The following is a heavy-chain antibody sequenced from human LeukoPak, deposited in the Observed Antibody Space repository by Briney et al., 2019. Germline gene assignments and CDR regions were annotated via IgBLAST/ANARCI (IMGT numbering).Heavy chain of an antibody. J-gene: IGHJ4*02. Sequence: ASVKVSCKASGYTFTSYDINWVRQATGQGLEWMGWMNPNSGNTGYAQKFQGRVTMTRNTSISTVYMELSSLKSEDTAVYYCARAYSSSTGFDYWGQGTLVTVSS. CDR2: MNPNSGNT. V-gene: IGHV1-8*01. CDR1: GYTFTSYD. CDR3: ARAYSSSTGFDY. D-gene: IGHD6-13*01.